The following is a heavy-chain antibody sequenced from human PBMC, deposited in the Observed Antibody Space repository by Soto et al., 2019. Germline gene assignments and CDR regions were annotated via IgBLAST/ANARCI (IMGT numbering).Heavy chain of an antibody. CDR2: ISSSSSYI. D-gene: IGHD2-2*01. CDR3: ARDRRATVPAALTYYGMDV. J-gene: IGHJ6*02. CDR1: GFTFDDYT. Sequence: PGGSLRLSCAASGFTFDDYTMHWVRQAPGKGLEWVSLISSSSSYIYYADSVKGRFTISRDNAKNSLYLQMNSLRAEDTAVYYCARDRRATVPAALTYYGMDVWGQGTTVTVSS. V-gene: IGHV3-21*01.